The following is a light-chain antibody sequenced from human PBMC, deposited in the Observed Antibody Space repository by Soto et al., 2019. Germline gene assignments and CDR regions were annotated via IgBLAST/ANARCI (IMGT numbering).Light chain of an antibody. V-gene: IGLV2-14*01. CDR3: SSYTSSTTLGV. J-gene: IGLJ1*01. CDR2: EVS. Sequence: QSALTQPASVSGSPGQSITISCTGSSSDIGGYSYVSWYQQHPGKAPELMIYEVSNRPSGVSNRFSGSKSGNTASLTISGLQTEDEADYYCSSYTSSTTLGVFGTGTKLTVL. CDR1: SSDIGGYSY.